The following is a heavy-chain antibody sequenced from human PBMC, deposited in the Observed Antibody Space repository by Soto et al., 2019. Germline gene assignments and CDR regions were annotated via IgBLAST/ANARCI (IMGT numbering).Heavy chain of an antibody. CDR2: INHSGST. CDR3: ARRVPRHWFDP. CDR1: GGSFSGYY. V-gene: IGHV4-34*01. Sequence: QVQLQQWGAGLLKPSDTLSLTCAVYGGSFSGYYWSWIRQPPGKGLEWIGEINHSGSTNYSPSLKSRVTISVDTSKQQFSLKLSSVIAADAAVYYCARRVPRHWFDPWGQGTLVTVSS. D-gene: IGHD1-1*01. J-gene: IGHJ5*02.